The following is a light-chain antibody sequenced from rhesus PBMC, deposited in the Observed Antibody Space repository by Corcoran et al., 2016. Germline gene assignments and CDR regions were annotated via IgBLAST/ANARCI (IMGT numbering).Light chain of an antibody. CDR1: QAINKY. J-gene: IGKJ1*01. V-gene: IGKV1-33*02. CDR2: DAA. Sequence: DIQMTQSPSSLCASVGDTVTITCQASQAINKYVAWYQQKPGRAPKLLIYDAATLESGVPSRFTGSGSGTEFTPPISRLQPEDFATYYCQQHNYYPGTFGQGTKVEVK. CDR3: QQHNYYPGT.